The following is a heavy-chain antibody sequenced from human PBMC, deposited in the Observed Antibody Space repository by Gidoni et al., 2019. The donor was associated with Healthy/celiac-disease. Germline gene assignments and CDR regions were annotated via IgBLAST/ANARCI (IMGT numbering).Heavy chain of an antibody. CDR1: GGTFSSYA. D-gene: IGHD3-22*01. V-gene: IGHV1-69*06. CDR3: AREPDSSGYYVDY. J-gene: IGHJ4*02. CDR2: IIPIFGTA. Sequence: QVQLVQSGAEVKKPGSSVKVSCKASGGTFSSYAISWVRQAPGQGLEWMGGIIPIFGTANSAQKFQGRVMITADKSTSTAYLELSSLRSEDTALYYCAREPDSSGYYVDYWGQGTLVTVSS.